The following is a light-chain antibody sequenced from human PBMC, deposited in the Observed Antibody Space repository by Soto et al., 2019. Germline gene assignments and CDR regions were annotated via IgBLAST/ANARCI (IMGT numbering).Light chain of an antibody. V-gene: IGKV3-15*01. J-gene: IGKJ1*01. CDR1: QNIGSN. Sequence: EIVMAQSPATLSASPGERVTLSCRASQNIGSNLAWYQQKFGQAPRLLIYGASTRVTGIPARFSGSGSGTEFTLTINSLQSEDFAVYHCQQYHNWWTFGQGTKV. CDR3: QQYHNWWT. CDR2: GAS.